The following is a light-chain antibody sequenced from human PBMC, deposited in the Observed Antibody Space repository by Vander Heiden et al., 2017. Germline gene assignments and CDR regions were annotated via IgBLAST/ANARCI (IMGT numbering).Light chain of an antibody. Sequence: EIVLTQSTSTLSLSPGERATLSCRASQSVGGSHLAWYQQKPGQAPRLLIYGSSNRATGIPDRFSGSGSETDFTLTISRLEPEDFAVYYCQQFYYTPKTFGQGTKLEIK. CDR3: QQFYYTPKT. CDR1: QSVGGSH. CDR2: GSS. V-gene: IGKV3-20*01. J-gene: IGKJ2*01.